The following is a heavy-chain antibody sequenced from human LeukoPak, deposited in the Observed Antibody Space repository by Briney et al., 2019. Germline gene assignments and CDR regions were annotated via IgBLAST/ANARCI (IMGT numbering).Heavy chain of an antibody. V-gene: IGHV3-9*01. J-gene: IGHJ3*02. CDR1: GFTFYDYA. Sequence: GGSLRLSCAASGFTFYDYAMHWVRQAPGKGLKWVSGISWNSGSIGYADSVKGRFTISRDNAKNSLYLQMNSLRAEDTALYYCAILYDILTPDAFDIWGQGTMVTVSS. CDR2: ISWNSGSI. D-gene: IGHD3-9*01. CDR3: AILYDILTPDAFDI.